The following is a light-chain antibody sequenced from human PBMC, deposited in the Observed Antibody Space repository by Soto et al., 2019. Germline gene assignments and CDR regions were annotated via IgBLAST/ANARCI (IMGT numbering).Light chain of an antibody. Sequence: ETVMTQSPGTLSVSLGERATLSCRASQSVSIHLAWYQQKPGQATRLIIYDTSTRANGIPARFSGSGSGTEFTLTISSLQSEDFAVYYCQQYSNWHPITFGQGTRLEIK. CDR1: QSVSIH. CDR2: DTS. CDR3: QQYSNWHPIT. J-gene: IGKJ5*01. V-gene: IGKV3-15*01.